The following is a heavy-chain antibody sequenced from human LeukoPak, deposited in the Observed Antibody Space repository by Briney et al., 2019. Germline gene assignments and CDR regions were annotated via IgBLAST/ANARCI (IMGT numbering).Heavy chain of an antibody. D-gene: IGHD1-26*01. Sequence: PGGSLRLSCAASGFTFSNYGMHWVGQAPGKGLEWVALIRNNGSNKFYADSVKGRFTISRDNSRGTLYLQMSSLRAEDTAMYYCAKDYSGSYQYFQHWGQGTLVTVSA. CDR1: GFTFSNYG. J-gene: IGHJ1*01. CDR3: AKDYSGSYQYFQH. V-gene: IGHV3-30*02. CDR2: IRNNGSNK.